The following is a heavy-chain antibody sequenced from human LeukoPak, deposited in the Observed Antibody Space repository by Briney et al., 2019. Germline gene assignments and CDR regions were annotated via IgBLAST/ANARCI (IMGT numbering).Heavy chain of an antibody. V-gene: IGHV4-39*07. CDR2: IYYSGST. CDR1: GGSISGSSYY. Sequence: SETLSLTCTVSGGSISGSSYYWGWIRQPPGKGLEWIGTIYYSGSTYYNPSLKSRVTISVDTSKNHFSLNLNSVTAADTAVYYCAREVYPRFNYYSMDVWGQGTTVTVSS. D-gene: IGHD2-8*01. J-gene: IGHJ6*02. CDR3: AREVYPRFNYYSMDV.